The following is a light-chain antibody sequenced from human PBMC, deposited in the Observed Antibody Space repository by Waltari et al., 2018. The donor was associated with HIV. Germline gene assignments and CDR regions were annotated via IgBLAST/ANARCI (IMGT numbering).Light chain of an antibody. CDR1: TSNIASDS. CDR2: RGD. Sequence: TQSPSASGAPGQRVTLTCSAVTSNIASDSIYWYQQVPGTAPKLLIVRGDQRPSGVPDRFARPKSGASSSLAISGLQSDDEADYYCAAWTDIMSGWLFGGGTKLTVL. V-gene: IGLV1-47*01. CDR3: AAWTDIMSGWL. J-gene: IGLJ3*02.